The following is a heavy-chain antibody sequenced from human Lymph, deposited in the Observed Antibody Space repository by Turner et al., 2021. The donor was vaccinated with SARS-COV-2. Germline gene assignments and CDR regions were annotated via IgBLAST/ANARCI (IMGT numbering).Heavy chain of an antibody. CDR2: ISSSSSYI. V-gene: IGHV3-21*01. CDR3: ARDIPTTADYFDY. CDR1: GFTFSTYS. J-gene: IGHJ4*02. D-gene: IGHD4-17*01. Sequence: EVQLVESGGGLVKPGGSLRLSCAASGFTFSTYSMNWGRQAPGKGLEWISSISSSSSYIYYADSVKGRLTISRDDAKISLYLQMNSLRAEDTAVYYCARDIPTTADYFDYWGQGTLVTVSS.